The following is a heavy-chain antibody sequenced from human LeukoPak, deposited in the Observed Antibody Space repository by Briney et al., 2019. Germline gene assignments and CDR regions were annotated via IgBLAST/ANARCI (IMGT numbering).Heavy chain of an antibody. V-gene: IGHV1-46*01. CDR3: ARAGSSGLNWFDP. CDR1: GYTFTSYY. CDR2: INPSGGST. Sequence: ASVKVSCKASGYTFTSYYMHWVRQAPGQGLEWMGIINPSGGSTSYAQRFQGRVTMTRDTSTSTVYMELSSLRSEDTAVYYCARAGSSGLNWFDPWGREPWSPSPQ. D-gene: IGHD6-19*01. J-gene: IGHJ5*02.